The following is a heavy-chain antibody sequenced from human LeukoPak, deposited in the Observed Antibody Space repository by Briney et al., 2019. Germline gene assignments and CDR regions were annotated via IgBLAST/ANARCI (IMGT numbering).Heavy chain of an antibody. J-gene: IGHJ4*02. CDR1: GFTFSVYA. D-gene: IGHD3-22*01. CDR3: ARDRPNYYGSDGHYYRRDGDY. V-gene: IGHV3-23*01. Sequence: GGSLRLSCAASGFTFSVYAMSWVRQAPGKGLQWVSSITSRGESTWYVDSVKGRFTITRDNSENTLYLQMHSLRAEDTAVYYCARDRPNYYGSDGHYYRRDGDYWGRGTLVSVSS. CDR2: ITSRGEST.